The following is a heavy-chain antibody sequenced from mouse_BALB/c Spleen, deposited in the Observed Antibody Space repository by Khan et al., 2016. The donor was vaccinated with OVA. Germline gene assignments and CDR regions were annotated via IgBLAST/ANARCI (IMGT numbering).Heavy chain of an antibody. CDR3: TRDRIDD. Sequence: QVQLQQSGAELAKPGASVKMSYKASGYTFTSYWMHWVKQRPGQGLEWIGYINPTSGYTDYNEKFKEKATLSADKSSSTAYMQLSSLTSEDSAVYYCTRDRIDDWGQGTTLTVSS. V-gene: IGHV1-7*01. CDR2: INPTSGYT. CDR1: GYTFTSYW. J-gene: IGHJ2*01.